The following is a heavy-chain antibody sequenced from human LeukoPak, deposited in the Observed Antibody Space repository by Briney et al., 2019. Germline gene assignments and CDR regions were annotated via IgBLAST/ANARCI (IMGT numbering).Heavy chain of an antibody. D-gene: IGHD3-3*01. CDR1: GYTLTELS. CDR3: ATLVIGACFHC. V-gene: IGHV1-24*01. J-gene: IGHJ4*02. CDR2: FDPEDGET. Sequence: ASVKVSCKVSGYTLTELSMHWVRQAPGKGLEWMGGFDPEDGETIYAQKFQGRVTMTEDTSTDTAYMELSSLRSEAAAVYYCATLVIGACFHCGRQGILVTVSS.